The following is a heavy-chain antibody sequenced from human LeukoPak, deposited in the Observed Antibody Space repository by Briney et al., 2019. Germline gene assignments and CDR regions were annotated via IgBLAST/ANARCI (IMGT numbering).Heavy chain of an antibody. D-gene: IGHD5-12*01. CDR1: GFIFSRYE. J-gene: IGHJ4*02. CDR3: FYSAYEG. V-gene: IGHV3-48*03. CDR2: ISSSGNTM. Sequence: PGGSLRLSCAASGFIFSRYEMNWVRQAPGKGLEWVSYISSSGNTMYYADSVKGRFTISRDNSKNTLYLQMSSLRAEDTAVYYCFYSAYEGGGQGTLVSVSS.